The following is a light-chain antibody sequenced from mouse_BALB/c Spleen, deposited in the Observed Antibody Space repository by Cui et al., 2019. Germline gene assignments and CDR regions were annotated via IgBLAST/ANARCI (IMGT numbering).Light chain of an antibody. CDR1: LGTSNY. CDR2: YTS. CDR3: QQYSMLPLT. Sequence: DIQMTQTTSSLSASLGDRVTISCSASLGTSNYLNWYQQKPDETVKLLIYYTSSLHSGVPSRFSGSGSGTDYSLTISNLEPEDIATYYCQQYSMLPLTFGAGTKLELK. V-gene: IGKV10-94*01. J-gene: IGKJ5*01.